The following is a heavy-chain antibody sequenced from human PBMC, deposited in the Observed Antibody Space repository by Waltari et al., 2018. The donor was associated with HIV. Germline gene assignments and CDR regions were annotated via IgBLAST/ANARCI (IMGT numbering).Heavy chain of an antibody. V-gene: IGHV3-21*01. D-gene: IGHD3-3*01. CDR2: ISSTSGYI. CDR1: GFAFGQYT. Sequence: VQLVESGGGLVKPGESLRLSCAGSGFAFGQYTLSWVRQAPGKGLEWISTISSTSGYIEYADSVKGRFTVSRDNAKKSLSLQMNSLRAEDAAVYYCARGLTIFGDVIPYYFDHWGQGSLVTVSS. CDR3: ARGLTIFGDVIPYYFDH. J-gene: IGHJ4*01.